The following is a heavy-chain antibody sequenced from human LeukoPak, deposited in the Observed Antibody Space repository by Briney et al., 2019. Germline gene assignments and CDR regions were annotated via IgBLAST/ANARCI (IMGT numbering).Heavy chain of an antibody. J-gene: IGHJ5*02. CDR1: GFTFSSYA. CDR2: ISGTGGST. CDR3: ARTAAGRGWDDWFDP. V-gene: IGHV3-23*01. Sequence: PGGSLRLSCAASGFTFSSYAMSWVRQAPGKGLEWVSGISGTGGSTYYADSVKGRLTISRDNSKNTLYLQMNSLRAEDTAVYYCARTAAGRGWDDWFDPWGQGTLVTVSS. D-gene: IGHD1-26*01.